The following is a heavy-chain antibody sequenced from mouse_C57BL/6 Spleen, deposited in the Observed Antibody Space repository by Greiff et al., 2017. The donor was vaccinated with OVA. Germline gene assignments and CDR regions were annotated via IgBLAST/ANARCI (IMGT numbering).Heavy chain of an antibody. J-gene: IGHJ2*01. CDR1: GYSITSGYY. CDR3: AREGIYYGNYYYFDY. D-gene: IGHD2-1*01. V-gene: IGHV3-6*01. CDR2: ISYDGSN. Sequence: EVQLQQSGPGLVKPSQSLSLTCSVTGYSITSGYYWNWIRQFPGNKLEWMGYISYDGSNNYNPSLKNRISITRDTSKNQFFLKLNSVTTEDTATYYCAREGIYYGNYYYFDYWGQGTTLTVSS.